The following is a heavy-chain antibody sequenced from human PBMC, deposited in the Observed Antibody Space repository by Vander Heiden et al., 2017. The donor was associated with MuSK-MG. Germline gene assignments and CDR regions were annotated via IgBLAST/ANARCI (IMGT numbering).Heavy chain of an antibody. V-gene: IGHV4-39*01. Sequence: QLQLQESGPGLVKPSETLSLTCTVSGGSISSSSYYWAWIRQPPGQGLEWIGSIYYTGITYYNPALNSRVTISVDTSKKQFSLKLSTVTAADTAVYYCVRNYGSGSYSDSWGQGTLVTVSS. CDR1: GGSISSSSYY. CDR2: IYYTGIT. J-gene: IGHJ4*02. D-gene: IGHD3-10*01. CDR3: VRNYGSGSYSDS.